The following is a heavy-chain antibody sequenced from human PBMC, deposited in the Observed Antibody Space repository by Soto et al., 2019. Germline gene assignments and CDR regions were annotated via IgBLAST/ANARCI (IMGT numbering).Heavy chain of an antibody. CDR3: AKMALPYGLQESLLYYFDY. CDR1: GFTFSSYA. D-gene: IGHD3-10*01. Sequence: PGGSLRLSCAASGFTFSSYAMSWVRQAPGKGLEWVSAISGSGGSTYYADSVKGRFTISRDNSKNTLYLQMNSLRAEDTAVYYCAKMALPYGLQESLLYYFDYWGQGTLVTVSS. V-gene: IGHV3-23*01. CDR2: ISGSGGST. J-gene: IGHJ4*02.